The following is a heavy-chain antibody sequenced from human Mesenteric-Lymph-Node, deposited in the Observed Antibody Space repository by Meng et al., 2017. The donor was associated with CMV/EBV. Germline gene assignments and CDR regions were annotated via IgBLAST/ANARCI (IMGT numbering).Heavy chain of an antibody. CDR1: EFTFSNSW. Sequence: GGSLRLSCAASEFTFSNSWMSWVRQAPGKGLEWVANIKQDGSEKYYVDSVKGRFTISRDNAKNSLYLQMNNLKAEDTAVYYCAKWAMIGFDYWGQGTLVTVSS. CDR2: IKQDGSEK. V-gene: IGHV3-7*01. D-gene: IGHD3-22*01. J-gene: IGHJ4*02. CDR3: AKWAMIGFDY.